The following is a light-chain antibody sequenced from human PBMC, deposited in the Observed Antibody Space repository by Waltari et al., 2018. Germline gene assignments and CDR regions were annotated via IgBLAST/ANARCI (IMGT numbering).Light chain of an antibody. CDR1: SSDVGGHNY. V-gene: IGLV2-8*01. CDR2: EVS. Sequence: QSALTQPPSASGSPGQSVTISCTGTSSDVGGHNYVSWYQQHPGKAPKLMIYEVSKRPSGVPDSFSGSKSGNTASLTVSGLQAEDEADYYCSSYAGSNNVVFGGGTKLTVL. J-gene: IGLJ2*01. CDR3: SSYAGSNNVV.